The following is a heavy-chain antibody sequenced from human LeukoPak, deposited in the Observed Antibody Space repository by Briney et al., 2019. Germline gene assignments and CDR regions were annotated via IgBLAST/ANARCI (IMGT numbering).Heavy chain of an antibody. J-gene: IGHJ5*02. CDR1: GGTFSSYA. D-gene: IGHD2-2*01. Sequence: SVKVSCKASGGTFSSYAISWVRQAPGQGLEWMGGIIPIFGTANYAQKFQGRVTITTDESTSTAYTELSSLRSEDTAVYYCAAADIVVVPAALNWFDPWGQGTLVTVSS. CDR2: IIPIFGTA. V-gene: IGHV1-69*05. CDR3: AAADIVVVPAALNWFDP.